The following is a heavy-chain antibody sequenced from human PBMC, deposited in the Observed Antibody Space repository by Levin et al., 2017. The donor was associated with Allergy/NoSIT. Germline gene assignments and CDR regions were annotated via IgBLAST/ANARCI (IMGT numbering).Heavy chain of an antibody. CDR2: VYYSGSS. CDR1: GGSISSSSYY. Sequence: SETLSLTCTVSGGSISSSSYYWGWIRQPPGKGLEWIASVYYSGSSYYNPSLKSRLTISVDTSKNQFSLKLRSVTAADTAVYYCARVDVEKFFYDSSGRPYGMDVWGQGTTVTVSS. V-gene: IGHV4-39*07. CDR3: ARVDVEKFFYDSSGRPYGMDV. D-gene: IGHD3-22*01. J-gene: IGHJ6*02.